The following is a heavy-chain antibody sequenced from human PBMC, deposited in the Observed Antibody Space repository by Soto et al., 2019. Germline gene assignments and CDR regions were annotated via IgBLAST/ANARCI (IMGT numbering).Heavy chain of an antibody. CDR2: IYYSGST. CDR3: ARMKEYYDIWTGYLNYYYGMDV. Sequence: SVALPVNCSITSAAIGSYYWRWISEPTWKGLEWIGYIYYSGSTNYNPSLKSRVTISVDTSKNQFSLKLSSVTAADTAVYYCARMKEYYDIWTGYLNYYYGMDVWGQGTTVT. J-gene: IGHJ6*02. D-gene: IGHD3-9*01. CDR1: SAAIGSYY. V-gene: IGHV4-59*01.